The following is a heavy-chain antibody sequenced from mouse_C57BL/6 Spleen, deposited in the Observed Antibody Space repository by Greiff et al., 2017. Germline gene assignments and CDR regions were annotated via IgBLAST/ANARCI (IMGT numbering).Heavy chain of an antibody. CDR3: ARHEGSSYYFDY. V-gene: IGHV5-6*01. J-gene: IGHJ2*01. Sequence: EVKVVESGGDLVKPGGSLKLSCAASGFTFSSSGMSWVRQTPDKRLEWVATISSGGSYTYYPDSVKGRFTISRDNAKNTLYLQMSSLKSEDTAMYYCARHEGSSYYFDYWGQGTTLTVSS. CDR2: ISSGGSYT. CDR1: GFTFSSSG. D-gene: IGHD1-1*01.